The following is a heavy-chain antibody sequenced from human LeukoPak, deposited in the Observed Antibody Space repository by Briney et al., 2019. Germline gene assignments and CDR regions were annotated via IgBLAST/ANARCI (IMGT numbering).Heavy chain of an antibody. D-gene: IGHD1-7*01. J-gene: IGHJ4*02. CDR1: GGTFSSYT. V-gene: IGHV1-69*04. CDR2: IIPILGIA. Sequence: SVKVSCTASGGTFSSYTISWVRHAPGQGLEWMGRIIPILGIANYAQKFQGRVTITADKSTSKAYMELSSLRSEDTAVYYCAREKTGTKYYFDYWGEGTLVTVSS. CDR3: AREKTGTKYYFDY.